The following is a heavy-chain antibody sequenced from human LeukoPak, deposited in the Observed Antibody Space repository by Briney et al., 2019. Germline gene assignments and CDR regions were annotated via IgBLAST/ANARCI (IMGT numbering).Heavy chain of an antibody. CDR1: GLTFSSYG. J-gene: IGHJ4*02. CDR2: IWYDGSNK. D-gene: IGHD3-9*01. CDR3: ARDPNAYYDILTGYPGGYFDY. V-gene: IGHV3-33*01. Sequence: GGSLRLSCAASGLTFSSYGMHWVRQAPGKGLEWVALIWYDGSNKYYADSVKGRFTISRDNSKNTLYLQMNSLRAEDTAVYYCARDPNAYYDILTGYPGGYFDYWGQGTLVTVSS.